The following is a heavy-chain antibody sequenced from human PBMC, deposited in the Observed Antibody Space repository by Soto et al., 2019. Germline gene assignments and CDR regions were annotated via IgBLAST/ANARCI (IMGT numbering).Heavy chain of an antibody. Sequence: EVQLLESGGGLVQPGGSLRLSCAASGFTFNNFAMSWVRQSPGKGLEWVSAVSGGGGDTYYAGSAKDQFTISRDNFKITLDLQMNSLRADYTAIYFCARCTVDTIVSSGRCNCFGPWGQGALVTVSS. CDR3: ARCTVDTIVSSGRCNCFGP. CDR2: VSGGGGDT. D-gene: IGHD5-18*01. V-gene: IGHV3-23*01. CDR1: GFTFNNFA. J-gene: IGHJ5*02.